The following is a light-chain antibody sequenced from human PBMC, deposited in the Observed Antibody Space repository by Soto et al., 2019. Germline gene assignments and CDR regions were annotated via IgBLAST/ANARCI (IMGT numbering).Light chain of an antibody. V-gene: IGKV1-27*01. J-gene: IGKJ3*01. CDR2: AAS. CDR3: QKYSSVPV. Sequence: DIQMTQSPTSLSASVGDRVTITCRASQDIRNFVAWYQQKPGKAPKLLIYAASTLQSGVPSRSSGSGSGTDSTLTINSLQPEDVATYSCQKYSSVPVFGPGTKVEIK. CDR1: QDIRNF.